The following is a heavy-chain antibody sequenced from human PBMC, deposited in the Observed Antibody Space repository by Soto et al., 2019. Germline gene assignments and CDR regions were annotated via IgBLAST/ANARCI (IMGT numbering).Heavy chain of an antibody. V-gene: IGHV1-3*01. CDR1: GYIFANYA. Sequence: GASVKVSCKASGYIFANYAIQWVRRAPGQRLEWMGWINAGNGHTRYAQKVQGRVTMTTDTSTSTAYMELRSLRSDDTAVYYCARDPALGGPFDYWGQGTLVTVSS. D-gene: IGHD3-16*01. J-gene: IGHJ4*02. CDR2: INAGNGHT. CDR3: ARDPALGGPFDY.